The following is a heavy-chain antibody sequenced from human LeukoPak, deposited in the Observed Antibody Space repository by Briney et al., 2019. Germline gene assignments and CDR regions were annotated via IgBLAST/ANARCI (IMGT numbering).Heavy chain of an antibody. CDR1: GFTFSSYA. J-gene: IGHJ4*02. D-gene: IGHD3-9*01. CDR3: AKASLEGYFDGGGCIDY. Sequence: GGSLRLSCAAPGFTFSSYAMSWVRQAPGKGLGWVSSISGNGGSTYYAGSVKGRFTVSRDNSKNTLYLQMNSLRAEDTAVYYCAKASLEGYFDGGGCIDYWGQGTLVTVSS. V-gene: IGHV3-23*01. CDR2: ISGNGGST.